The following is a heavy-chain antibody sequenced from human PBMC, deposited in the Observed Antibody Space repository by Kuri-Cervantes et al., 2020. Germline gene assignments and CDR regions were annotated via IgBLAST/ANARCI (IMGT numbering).Heavy chain of an antibody. D-gene: IGHD3-10*01. Sequence: GESLKISCAASGFTFSSYAMHWVRQAPGKGLEWVAVISYDGSNKYYADSVKGRFTISRDNSKNTLYLQMNSLRAEDTAVYYCAREGAGITMVRGDTGGPMDVWGKGTTVTVSS. CDR1: GFTFSSYA. V-gene: IGHV3-30-3*01. J-gene: IGHJ6*03. CDR2: ISYDGSNK. CDR3: AREGAGITMVRGDTGGPMDV.